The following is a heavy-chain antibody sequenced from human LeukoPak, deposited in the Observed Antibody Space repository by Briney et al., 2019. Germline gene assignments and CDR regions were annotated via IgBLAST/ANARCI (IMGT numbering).Heavy chain of an antibody. V-gene: IGHV4-59*08. CDR3: ARHPSGSYTNWFDP. CDR1: GGSISSYY. D-gene: IGHD1-26*01. J-gene: IGHJ5*02. CDR2: IYYSGST. Sequence: PSETLSLTCTVSGGSISSYYWSWIRQPPGKGLEWIGYIYYSGSTNYNPSLKSRVTISVDTSKNQFSLKLSSVTAADTAVYYCARHPSGSYTNWFDPWGQGTLVTVSS.